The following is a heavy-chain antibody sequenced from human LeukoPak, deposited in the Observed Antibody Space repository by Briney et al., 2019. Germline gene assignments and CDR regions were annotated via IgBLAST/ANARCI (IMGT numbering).Heavy chain of an antibody. J-gene: IGHJ4*02. Sequence: PSETLSLTCAVYGGSFSGYYWSWIRQPPGKGLEWIGEINHSGSTNYNPSLKSRVTVSVDTSKNQFSLKLSSVTAADTAVYYCARARRRYSSSWYDYWGQGNLVTVSS. CDR2: INHSGST. D-gene: IGHD6-13*01. CDR1: GGSFSGYY. V-gene: IGHV4-34*01. CDR3: ARARRRYSSSWYDY.